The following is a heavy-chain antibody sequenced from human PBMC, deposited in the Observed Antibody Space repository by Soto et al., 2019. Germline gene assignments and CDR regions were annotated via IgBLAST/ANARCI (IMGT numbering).Heavy chain of an antibody. V-gene: IGHV1-18*01. J-gene: IGHJ4*02. CDR3: ARVGATSYPLPVDY. Sequence: ASVTVSCKASGYSFTSCGISWVRQAPGPGFEWMGWISAYNGNTNYAQKLQGRVTMTTDTSTSTAYMELRSLRSDYTAVHYCARVGATSYPLPVDYWGQGTLVTVSS. D-gene: IGHD1-26*01. CDR1: GYSFTSCG. CDR2: ISAYNGNT.